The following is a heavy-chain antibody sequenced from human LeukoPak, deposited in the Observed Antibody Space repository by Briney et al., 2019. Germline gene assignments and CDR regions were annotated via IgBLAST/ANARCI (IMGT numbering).Heavy chain of an antibody. CDR2: IYYSGST. D-gene: IGHD6-13*01. J-gene: IGHJ5*02. CDR1: GGSISSSSYY. CDR3: ARQPQLVRRWFDP. Sequence: SETLSLTCTVSGGSISSSSYYWGWIRQPPGKGLEWIGSIYYSGSTYYNPSPKSRVTISVDTSKNQFSLKLSSVTAADTAVYYCARQPQLVRRWFDPWGQGTLVTVSS. V-gene: IGHV4-39*01.